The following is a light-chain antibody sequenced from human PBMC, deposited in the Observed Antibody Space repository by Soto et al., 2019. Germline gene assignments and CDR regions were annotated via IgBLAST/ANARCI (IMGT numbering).Light chain of an antibody. CDR3: QTWGTDMEL. J-gene: IGLJ2*01. CDR2: LNNDGSH. CDR1: SGHSHYA. V-gene: IGLV4-69*01. Sequence: QPVLTQSPSASASLGASVKLTCTLSSGHSHYAIAWHQQQPEKGPRFLMKLNNDGSHMKGDGIPDRFSGSSSGAERHLTISSLQSEDEADYYCQTWGTDMELFGGGTKLTVL.